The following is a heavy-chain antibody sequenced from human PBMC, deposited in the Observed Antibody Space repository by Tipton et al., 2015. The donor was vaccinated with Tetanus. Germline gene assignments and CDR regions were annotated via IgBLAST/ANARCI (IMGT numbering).Heavy chain of an antibody. CDR2: IYASGST. J-gene: IGHJ4*02. CDR3: ARSGCYDSSAYLDY. D-gene: IGHD3-22*01. CDR1: GGFISSFY. Sequence: TLSLTCTVSGGFISSFYWSWIRQPAGKGLEWIGRIYASGSTNYNPSLQSRVTMSVETSKNQFSLKLTSVTAADTAVYYCARSGCYDSSAYLDYWGQGSLVTVST. V-gene: IGHV4-4*07.